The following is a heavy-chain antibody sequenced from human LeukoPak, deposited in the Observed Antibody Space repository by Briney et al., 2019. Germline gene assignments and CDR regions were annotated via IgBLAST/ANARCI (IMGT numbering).Heavy chain of an antibody. CDR2: ISSAGGYI. CDR3: AREFVSSNPFDN. J-gene: IGHJ4*02. Sequence: GGSLRLSCAASGFTFSSYTLNWVRQAPGKGLEWVSSISSAGGYIYYADSVKGRFTISRDNAKNSLYLQMNSLRAVDTAVYYCAREFVSSNPFDNWGQGTLVTVSS. V-gene: IGHV3-21*01. CDR1: GFTFSSYT. D-gene: IGHD2-2*01.